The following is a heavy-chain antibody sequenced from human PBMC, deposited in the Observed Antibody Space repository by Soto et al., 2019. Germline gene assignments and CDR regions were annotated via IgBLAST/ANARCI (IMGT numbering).Heavy chain of an antibody. V-gene: IGHV3-7*05. D-gene: IGHD3-22*01. J-gene: IGHJ4*02. CDR1: GFTFSSYW. CDR3: ARLPYYYDSSGYDY. CDR2: IKQDGSEK. Sequence: PGGSLRLSCAASGFTFSSYWMSWVRQAPGKGLEWVANIKQDGSEKYYVDSVKGRFTISRDNAKNSLYLQMNSLRAEDTAVYYCARLPYYYDSSGYDYWGQGTLVTVS.